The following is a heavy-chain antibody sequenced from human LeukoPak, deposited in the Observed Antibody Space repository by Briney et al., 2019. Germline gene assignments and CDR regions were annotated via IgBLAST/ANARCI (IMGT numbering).Heavy chain of an antibody. J-gene: IGHJ6*03. Sequence: GGSLRLSCAASGFTFSSYSMNWVRQAPGKGLEWVSSISSSGSYIYYADSVKGRFTISRDNAKNSLYLQMNSLRAEDTAVYYCARDGSMDVWGKGTTVTISS. CDR1: GFTFSSYS. V-gene: IGHV3-21*01. CDR2: ISSSGSYI. CDR3: ARDGSMDV.